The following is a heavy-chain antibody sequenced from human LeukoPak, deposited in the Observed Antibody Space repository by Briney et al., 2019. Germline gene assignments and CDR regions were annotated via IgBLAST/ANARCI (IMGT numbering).Heavy chain of an antibody. V-gene: IGHV3-21*01. CDR3: AKGLRGVVVVPAAPPPQY. J-gene: IGHJ4*02. Sequence: VGSLRLSCAASGFTFSSYSMNWVRQAPGKGLEWVSSISSSSSYIYYADSVKGRFTISRDNAKNSLYLQMNSLRAEDTAVYYCAKGLRGVVVVPAAPPPQYWGQGTLVTVSS. CDR2: ISSSSSYI. D-gene: IGHD2-2*01. CDR1: GFTFSSYS.